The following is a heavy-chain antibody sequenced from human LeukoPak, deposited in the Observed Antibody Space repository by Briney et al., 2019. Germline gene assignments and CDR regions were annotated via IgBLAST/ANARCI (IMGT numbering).Heavy chain of an antibody. J-gene: IGHJ4*02. D-gene: IGHD3-16*01. Sequence: GGSLRLSCAASGFTFSSYEMNWVRQAPGKGLEWVSYISSSGSTIYYADSVKGRFTISRDNAKNTLYLQMNSLRAEDTAVYYCARVRWGGLYYFDYWGQGTLVTVSS. CDR2: ISSSGSTI. V-gene: IGHV3-48*03. CDR3: ARVRWGGLYYFDY. CDR1: GFTFSSYE.